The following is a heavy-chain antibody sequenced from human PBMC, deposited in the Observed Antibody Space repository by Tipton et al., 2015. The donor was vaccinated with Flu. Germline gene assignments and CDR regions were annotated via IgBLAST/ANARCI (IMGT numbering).Heavy chain of an antibody. V-gene: IGHV4-31*03. CDR3: ARALQNYFDY. Sequence: TLSLTCSVSGGSVTIRGYCWGWFRRPPGKGLEWIGYIYYSGSTYYNPSLKSRVTISIDTSKNQFSLKLSSVTAADTAVYYCARALQNYFDYWGQGTLVTVSS. CDR2: IYYSGST. CDR1: GGSVTIRGYC. J-gene: IGHJ4*02.